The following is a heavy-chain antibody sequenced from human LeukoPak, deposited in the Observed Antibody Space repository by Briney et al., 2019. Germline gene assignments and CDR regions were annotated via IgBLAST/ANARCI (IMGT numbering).Heavy chain of an antibody. CDR3: SRGPIQLWVHNGMDV. V-gene: IGHV3-49*04. J-gene: IGHJ6*02. CDR1: GFTVGGHA. Sequence: PGGSLRLSCATSGFTVGGHAMSWVRQAPGKGLEWVGFIRSNAYRGTTDYAASVKGRFTISRDDSKSVVYLQMNSLKSEDTAVYYCSRGPIQLWVHNGMDVWGQGTTVTVSS. CDR2: IRSNAYRGTT. D-gene: IGHD5-18*01.